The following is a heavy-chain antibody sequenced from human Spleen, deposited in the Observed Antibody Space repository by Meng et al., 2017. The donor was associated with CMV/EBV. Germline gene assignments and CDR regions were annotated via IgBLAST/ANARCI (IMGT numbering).Heavy chain of an antibody. CDR3: ARGDLGYPGAFDI. CDR1: GFTFSSYS. J-gene: IGHJ3*02. CDR2: ISSSSSYI. D-gene: IGHD5-18*01. Sequence: GESLKISCAASGFTFSSYSMNWVRQAPGKGLEWVSSISSSSSYIYYADSVKGRFTISRDNAKNSLYLQMNSLRAEDTAVYYCARGDLGYPGAFDIWGQGTMVTVSS. V-gene: IGHV3-21*01.